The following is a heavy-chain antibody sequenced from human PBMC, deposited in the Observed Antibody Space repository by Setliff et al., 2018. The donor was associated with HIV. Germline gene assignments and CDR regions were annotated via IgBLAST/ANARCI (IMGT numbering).Heavy chain of an antibody. D-gene: IGHD2-21*01. CDR1: GYTFENYG. J-gene: IGHJ4*02. V-gene: IGHV3-20*04. CDR3: ARGFAQGFDY. CDR2: VNWNGDNT. Sequence: GGSLRLSCGGFGYTFENYGMSWFRQTPGKGLEWVSGVNWNGDNTAYADSVKGRFTVSRDKAKNSLNLQMNSLRAEDTAVYYCARGFAQGFDYWGQGTLVTVSS.